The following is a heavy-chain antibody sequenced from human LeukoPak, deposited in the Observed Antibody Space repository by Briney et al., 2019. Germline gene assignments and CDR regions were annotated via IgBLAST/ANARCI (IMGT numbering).Heavy chain of an antibody. Sequence: PGGSLRLSCAASGFTFSSYAMHWVRQAPGKGLEWVAVISYDGSNKYYADSVKGRFTISRDNSKNTLYLQMNSLRAEDTAVYYCAKIRDGYNYGYYYYYMDVWGKGTTVTISS. CDR3: AKIRDGYNYGYYYYYMDV. J-gene: IGHJ6*03. V-gene: IGHV3-30*04. CDR2: ISYDGSNK. D-gene: IGHD5-24*01. CDR1: GFTFSSYA.